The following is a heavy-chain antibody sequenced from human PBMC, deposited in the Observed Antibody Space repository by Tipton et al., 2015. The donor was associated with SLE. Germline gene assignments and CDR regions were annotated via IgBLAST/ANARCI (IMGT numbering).Heavy chain of an antibody. V-gene: IGHV4-61*09. J-gene: IGHJ4*02. CDR2: IYTSGST. D-gene: IGHD4-23*01. CDR1: GYSISSGYY. Sequence: TLSLTCAVSGYSISSGYYWGWIRQPAGKGLEWIGHIYTSGSTNYNPSLKSRVTISVDTSKNQFSLKLSSVTAADTAVCYCARAPFGGTDYWGQGTLVTVSS. CDR3: ARAPFGGTDY.